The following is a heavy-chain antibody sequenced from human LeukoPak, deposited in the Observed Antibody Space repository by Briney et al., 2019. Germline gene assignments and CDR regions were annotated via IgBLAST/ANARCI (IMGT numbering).Heavy chain of an antibody. J-gene: IGHJ4*02. CDR1: GGSFSGYY. V-gene: IGHV4-34*01. D-gene: IGHD5-18*01. Sequence: SETLSLTCTVSGGSFSGYYWSWIRQPPGKGLEWIGEINHSGSTNYNPSLKSRVTISVDTSKNQFSLKLSSVTAADTAVYYCARVRGYSYGYYYFDYWGQGTLVTVSS. CDR2: INHSGST. CDR3: ARVRGYSYGYYYFDY.